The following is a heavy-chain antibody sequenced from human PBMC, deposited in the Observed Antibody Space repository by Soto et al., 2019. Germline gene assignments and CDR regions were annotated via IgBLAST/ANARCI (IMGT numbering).Heavy chain of an antibody. CDR3: ESRVHDVKYYGVFDY. J-gene: IGHJ4*02. D-gene: IGHD3-3*01. CDR2: INQDGSEK. CDR1: GLTFSRHW. V-gene: IGHV3-7*03. Sequence: GGSLRLSCAASGLTFSRHWMSWVRQAPGMGLEWVANINQDGSEKYYVDSVKGRFTISRDNPKNSLFLQMNSLGDEDTAIYYCESRVHDVKYYGVFDYCGQGVLVTVYS.